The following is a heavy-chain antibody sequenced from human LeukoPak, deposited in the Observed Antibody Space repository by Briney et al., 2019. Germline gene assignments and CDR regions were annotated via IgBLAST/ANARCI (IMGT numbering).Heavy chain of an antibody. CDR1: GFTFSSYA. V-gene: IGHV3-30*04. Sequence: GGSLRLSCAASGFTFSSYAMHWVRQAPGKGLEWVAVISYDGSNKYYADSVKGRFTISRDNSKNTLYLQMNSLRAEDTAVYYCARDPSSGWYGGWGQGTLVTVSS. CDR2: ISYDGSNK. J-gene: IGHJ4*02. D-gene: IGHD6-19*01. CDR3: ARDPSSGWYGG.